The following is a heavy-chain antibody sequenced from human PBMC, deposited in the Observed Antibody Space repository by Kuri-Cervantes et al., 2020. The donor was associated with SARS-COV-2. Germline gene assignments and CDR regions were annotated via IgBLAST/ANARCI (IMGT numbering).Heavy chain of an antibody. CDR3: AREGLWFGELYRDYYYYYGMDV. J-gene: IGHJ6*02. Sequence: SVKVSCKASGGTFSSYAISWVRQAPGQGLEWMGGIIPIFGTANYAQKFQGRVTITADESTSTAYMELSSLRSEDTAVYYCAREGLWFGELYRDYYYYYGMDVWGQGTTGTVSS. V-gene: IGHV1-69*13. D-gene: IGHD3-10*01. CDR1: GGTFSSYA. CDR2: IIPIFGTA.